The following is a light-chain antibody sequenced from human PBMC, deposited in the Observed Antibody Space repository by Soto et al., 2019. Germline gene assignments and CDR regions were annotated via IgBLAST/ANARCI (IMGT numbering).Light chain of an antibody. Sequence: QSVLTQPPSVSGAPGQRVTISCTGSSSNIGAGFDVHWYQQLPGTAPQLLIFGTRNRPSGVPDRFSGSKSGTSASLAITGLXAEDEAHYYCQSYDSSLSGPDVFGTGTKVTV. J-gene: IGLJ1*01. V-gene: IGLV1-40*01. CDR3: QSYDSSLSGPDV. CDR2: GTR. CDR1: SSNIGAGFD.